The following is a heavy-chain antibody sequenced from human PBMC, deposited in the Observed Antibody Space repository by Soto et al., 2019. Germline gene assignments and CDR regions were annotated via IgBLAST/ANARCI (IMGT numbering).Heavy chain of an antibody. CDR1: GFTVSSNY. CDR3: ASYFYDSSGYYHYFDY. V-gene: IGHV3-53*02. D-gene: IGHD3-22*01. CDR2: IYSGGST. Sequence: EVQLVETGGGLIQPGGSLRLSCAASGFTVSSNYMSWVRQAPGKGLEWVSVIYSGGSTYYADSVKGRFTISRDNSKNTLYLQMNSLRAEDTASYYCASYFYDSSGYYHYFDYWGQGTLVTVSS. J-gene: IGHJ4*02.